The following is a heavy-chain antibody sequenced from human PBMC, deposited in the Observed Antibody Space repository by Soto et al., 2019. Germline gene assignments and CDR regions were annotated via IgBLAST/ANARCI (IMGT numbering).Heavy chain of an antibody. J-gene: IGHJ4*02. Sequence: QVQLVQSGAEVKKPGASVKVSCKTSGYTFTNFGISWVRQAPGQGLEWMGWISTYNANTNYAQKFQGSVTMTTDTSPRTGYIELRSLRSDDTAVYYCARGATPNDYWGQGTLVTVSA. CDR3: ARGATPNDY. CDR2: ISTYNANT. V-gene: IGHV1-18*01. CDR1: GYTFTNFG.